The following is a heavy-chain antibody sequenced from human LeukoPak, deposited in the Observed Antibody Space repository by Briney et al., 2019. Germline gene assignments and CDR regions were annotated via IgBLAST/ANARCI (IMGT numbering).Heavy chain of an antibody. CDR2: INSDGSST. D-gene: IGHD3-9*01. CDR3: AREDAYYDILTGYYRDYYCGMDV. V-gene: IGHV3-74*01. J-gene: IGHJ6*02. Sequence: GGSLRLSCAASGFTFSSYWMHWVRQAPGKGLVWVSRINSDGSSTSYADSVKGRFTISRDNAKNTLYLQMNSLRAEDTAVYYCAREDAYYDILTGYYRDYYCGMDVWGQGTTVTVSS. CDR1: GFTFSSYW.